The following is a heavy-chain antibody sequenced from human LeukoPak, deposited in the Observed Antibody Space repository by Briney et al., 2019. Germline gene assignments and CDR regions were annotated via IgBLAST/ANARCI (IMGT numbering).Heavy chain of an antibody. CDR3: ARGEVSASLHYFDF. CDR2: VSGYTGNT. J-gene: IGHJ4*02. V-gene: IGHV1-18*01. Sequence: ASVKVSCKTSGYTFTTYGVSWVRQAPGQGLDWMGWVSGYTGNTNYAERFQGRVTMTTDTSTSTVYMELTSLRSGDTAVYYCARGEVSASLHYFDFWGQGTLVTVS. CDR1: GYTFTTYG. D-gene: IGHD2-2*01.